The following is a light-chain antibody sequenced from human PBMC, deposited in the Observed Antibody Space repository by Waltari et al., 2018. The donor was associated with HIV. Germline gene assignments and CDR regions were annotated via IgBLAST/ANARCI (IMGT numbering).Light chain of an antibody. CDR2: EDN. J-gene: IGLJ3*02. V-gene: IGLV6-57*01. Sequence: NFMRVHTHPVSRSPGKTVTIIFTRESAYLGSTHVPRFQHRPGSSPITFIFEDNQRPSGVSDRFSASIDSSSNSASLTISGMKTEDEGQYYCQSYDTKTHWVFGGGSKLTVL. CDR1: SAYLGSTH. CDR3: QSYDTKTHWV.